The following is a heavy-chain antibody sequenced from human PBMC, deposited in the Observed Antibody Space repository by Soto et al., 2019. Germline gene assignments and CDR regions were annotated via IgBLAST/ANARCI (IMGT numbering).Heavy chain of an antibody. CDR2: MSPSSGTT. D-gene: IGHD3-3*01. Sequence: QVQLVQSGAEVKKPGASVKVSCKASGYTFTSYDISWVRQATGQGLGWMGWMSPSSGTTGFVQKFQGRVTVTRDTSISTAYMEVTSLTSEDTAVYYCARTIFGVATYYFDYWGQGTLVTVSS. CDR1: GYTFTSYD. CDR3: ARTIFGVATYYFDY. V-gene: IGHV1-8*01. J-gene: IGHJ4*02.